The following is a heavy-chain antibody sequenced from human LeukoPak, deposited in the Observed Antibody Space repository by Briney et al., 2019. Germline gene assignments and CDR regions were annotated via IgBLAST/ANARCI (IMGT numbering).Heavy chain of an antibody. V-gene: IGHV4-39*07. CDR2: INHSGST. D-gene: IGHD3-10*01. CDR3: ARARITMVRGVIIDY. J-gene: IGHJ4*02. CDR1: GGSISSSSYY. Sequence: SETLSLTCTVSGGSISSSSYYWGWIRQPPGKGLEWIGEINHSGSTNYNPSLKSRVTISVDTSKNQFSLKLSSVTAADTAVYYCARARITMVRGVIIDYWGQGTLVTVSS.